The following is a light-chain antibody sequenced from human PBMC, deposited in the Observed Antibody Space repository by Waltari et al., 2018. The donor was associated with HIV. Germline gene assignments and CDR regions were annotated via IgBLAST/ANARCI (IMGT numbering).Light chain of an antibody. CDR1: SSAVGAYTY. Sequence: QSALTQPPSASGSPGHSVTFPCTGTSSAVGAYTYVSWYQQHPGKAPKLIIYEVTKRPSGVPDRFSASKSGNTASLTVSGLQTDDEADYYCSSYAGSNTLIFGGGTNLIVL. J-gene: IGLJ2*01. CDR2: EVT. CDR3: SSYAGSNTLI. V-gene: IGLV2-8*01.